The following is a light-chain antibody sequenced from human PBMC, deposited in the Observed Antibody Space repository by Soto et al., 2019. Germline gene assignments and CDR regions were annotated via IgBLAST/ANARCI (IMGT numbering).Light chain of an antibody. CDR1: QSVSSSY. CDR3: HQRSNWLIT. Sequence: EIVLTQSPGTLSLSPGERATLSCRASQSVSSSYLAWYQQKPGQAPRLLIYGASSRATGIPDRFSGSGSGTDFTLTISRLEPEDFAVYYCHQRSNWLITFGQGTRLEIK. CDR2: GAS. V-gene: IGKV3D-20*02. J-gene: IGKJ5*01.